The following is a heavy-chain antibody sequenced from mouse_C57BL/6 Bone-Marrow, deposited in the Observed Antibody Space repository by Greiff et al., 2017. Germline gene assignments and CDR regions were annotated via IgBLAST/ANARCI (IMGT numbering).Heavy chain of an antibody. D-gene: IGHD2-2*01. CDR3: ARSDYGYDGDY. CDR2: IDPSDSST. V-gene: IGHV1-50*01. J-gene: IGHJ2*01. Sequence: VQLQQPGAELVKPGASVKLSCKASGYTFTSYWMQWVKQRPGQGLEWIGEIDPSDSSTNYNQKFKGKATLTVDTSSSTAYMQLSSLTSEDSAVYYCARSDYGYDGDYWGQGTTLTVSS. CDR1: GYTFTSYW.